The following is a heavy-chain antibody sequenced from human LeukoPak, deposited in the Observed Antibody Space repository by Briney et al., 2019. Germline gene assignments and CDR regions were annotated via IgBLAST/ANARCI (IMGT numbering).Heavy chain of an antibody. CDR1: GFTFDDYA. CDR2: ISWNSGSI. V-gene: IGHV3-9*01. CDR3: AKSYGTSYYYYGMDV. D-gene: IGHD5-18*01. Sequence: PGGSLRLSCAASGFTFDDYAMHWVRHLPGKGLEWVSGISWNSGSIGYADSVKGRFTISRDNAKNSLYLQMNSLRAEDTALYYCAKSYGTSYYYYGMDVWGQGTTVTVSS. J-gene: IGHJ6*02.